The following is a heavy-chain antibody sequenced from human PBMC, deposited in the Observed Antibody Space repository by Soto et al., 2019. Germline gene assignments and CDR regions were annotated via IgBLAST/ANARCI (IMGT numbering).Heavy chain of an antibody. CDR1: GFTFNTYG. CDR2: VSGSGGGT. Sequence: EVQLLESGGGLVQPGGSLTLSCAASGFTFNTYGMTWVRQAPGKGLEWVSTVSGSGGGTYYADSVKGRFTISRVNSKNTMYLQMSNRRAEDTAVYFCARIGPYCGGDCYRDFDFCGLGTPVPVSS. CDR3: ARIGPYCGGDCYRDFDF. V-gene: IGHV3-23*01. J-gene: IGHJ4*02. D-gene: IGHD2-21*02.